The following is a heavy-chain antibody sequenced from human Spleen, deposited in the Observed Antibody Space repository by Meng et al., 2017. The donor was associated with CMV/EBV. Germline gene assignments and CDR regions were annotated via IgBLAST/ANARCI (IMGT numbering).Heavy chain of an antibody. V-gene: IGHV4-39*01. J-gene: IGHJ4*02. CDR2: IHFGGST. CDR3: ARQGYCSSTDCYSDY. Sequence: GSINSGLYYWGWIRQPPGKGLEWIGIIHFGGSTSYNPSLKSRVTMSMDTSKNQFSLKLSSLTAADMAVYYCARQGYCSSTDCYSDYWGQGTLVTVSS. D-gene: IGHD2-2*01. CDR1: GSINSGLYY.